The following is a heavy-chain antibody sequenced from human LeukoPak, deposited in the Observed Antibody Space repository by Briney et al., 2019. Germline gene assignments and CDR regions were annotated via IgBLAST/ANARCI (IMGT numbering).Heavy chain of an antibody. J-gene: IGHJ4*02. CDR2: INHSGST. V-gene: IGHV4-34*01. CDR1: GGSFSGYY. Sequence: SETLSLTCAVYGGSFSGYYWRWIRQPPGKGLEWIGEINHSGSTNYNPTLKSRVTISLDTSKNQFSLKLSSVTAADTAAYYCARLKGYCSSTSCKGANSDYWGQGTLVTVSS. D-gene: IGHD2-2*01. CDR3: ARLKGYCSSTSCKGANSDY.